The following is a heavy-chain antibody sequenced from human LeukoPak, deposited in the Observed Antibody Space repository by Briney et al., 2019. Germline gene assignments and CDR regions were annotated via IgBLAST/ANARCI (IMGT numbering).Heavy chain of an antibody. Sequence: ASVKVSCKASGYTFTCYYMHWVRQAPGQGLEWMGWINPNSGGTNYAQKFQGRVTMTRDTSISTAYMELSRLRSDDTAVYYCAREPINDYVWGSYRYGFDYWGQGTLVTVSS. CDR2: INPNSGGT. CDR3: AREPINDYVWGSYRYGFDY. J-gene: IGHJ4*02. D-gene: IGHD3-16*02. CDR1: GYTFTCYY. V-gene: IGHV1-2*02.